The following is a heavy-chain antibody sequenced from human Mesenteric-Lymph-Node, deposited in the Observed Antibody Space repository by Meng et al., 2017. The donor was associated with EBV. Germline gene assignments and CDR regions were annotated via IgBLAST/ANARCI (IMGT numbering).Heavy chain of an antibody. Sequence: QVQVVQSGAEVKRPGASVKVSCKASGYIFTSYGIHWVRQAPGQGFEWMGWISTYNGDTNYAQRFQDRVTMTTDTSTSTAYMELKNLRSDDTALYYCARGLGYYENIGYYPDYWGQGTLVTVSS. V-gene: IGHV1-18*01. CDR1: GYIFTSYG. J-gene: IGHJ4*02. CDR2: ISTYNGDT. CDR3: ARGLGYYENIGYYPDY. D-gene: IGHD3-22*01.